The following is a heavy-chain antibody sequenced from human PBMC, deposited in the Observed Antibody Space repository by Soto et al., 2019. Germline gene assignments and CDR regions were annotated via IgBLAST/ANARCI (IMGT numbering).Heavy chain of an antibody. CDR1: GHTFTTDG. V-gene: IGHV1-18*01. Sequence: QAQLVQSGAEVKKPGASVKVSCKASGHTFTTDGISWVLQSPGQGLEWMGWINGYNGNTNYAQTLQGRVTMTTDTYTSTAYMELRSLRSDDTAVYYCEKMGDVPSDYCGIDVWGQGTTVTVSS. J-gene: IGHJ6*02. CDR2: INGYNGNT. CDR3: EKMGDVPSDYCGIDV. D-gene: IGHD3-16*01.